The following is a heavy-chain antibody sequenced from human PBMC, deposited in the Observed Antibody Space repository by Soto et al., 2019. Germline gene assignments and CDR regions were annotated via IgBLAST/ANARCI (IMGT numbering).Heavy chain of an antibody. Sequence: QVQLVESGGGVVQPGRSLRLSCAASGFTFSSYGMHWVRQAPGKGLEWVAVISYDGSNKYYADSVKGRFTISRDNSKNTLYLQMNSLRAEDTAVYYCAKDGWGIAAARERTPRFDYWGQGTLVTVSS. D-gene: IGHD6-13*01. CDR2: ISYDGSNK. V-gene: IGHV3-30*18. J-gene: IGHJ4*02. CDR3: AKDGWGIAAARERTPRFDY. CDR1: GFTFSSYG.